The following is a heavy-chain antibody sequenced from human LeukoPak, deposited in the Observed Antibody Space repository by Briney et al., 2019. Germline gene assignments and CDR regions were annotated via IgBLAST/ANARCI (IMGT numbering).Heavy chain of an antibody. Sequence: PGGSLRRSCAASGFTFSSYAMHWVRQAPGKGLEWVAVISYDGSNKYYADSVKGRFTISRDNSKNTLYLQMNSLRAEDTAVYYCARDGRAVAGPLDYWGQGTLVTVSS. D-gene: IGHD6-19*01. CDR3: ARDGRAVAGPLDY. J-gene: IGHJ4*02. V-gene: IGHV3-30*04. CDR2: ISYDGSNK. CDR1: GFTFSSYA.